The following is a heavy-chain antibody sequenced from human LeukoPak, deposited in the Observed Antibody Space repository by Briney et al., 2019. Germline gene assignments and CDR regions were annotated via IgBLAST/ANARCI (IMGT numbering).Heavy chain of an antibody. CDR1: GGSISSGDHY. Sequence: SQTLSLTCTVSGGSISSGDHYWSWLRQPPGKGLEWIGYIYYSGSTYYNPSLKSRVTISVDTSKTQFSLKLSSVTAADTAVYYCARVYGYYYDSSGYLLSYFDYWGQGTLVTVSS. CDR3: ARVYGYYYDSSGYLLSYFDY. D-gene: IGHD3-22*01. V-gene: IGHV4-30-4*01. CDR2: IYYSGST. J-gene: IGHJ4*02.